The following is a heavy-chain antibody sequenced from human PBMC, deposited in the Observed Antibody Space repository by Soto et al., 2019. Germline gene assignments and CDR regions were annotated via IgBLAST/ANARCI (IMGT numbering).Heavy chain of an antibody. CDR1: GGSLTSNSYY. D-gene: IGHD4-17*01. V-gene: IGHV4-39*01. CDR3: ARRSTVTYDY. J-gene: IGHJ4*02. CDR2: FYYSQST. Sequence: SETLSLTCTVSGGSLTSNSYYWGWIRQPPGKGLEWIGSFYYSQSTYFNPSLKSRVTISVETSKNQYSLKLSAVTAADTAVYYCARRSTVTYDYWGQGILVTVS.